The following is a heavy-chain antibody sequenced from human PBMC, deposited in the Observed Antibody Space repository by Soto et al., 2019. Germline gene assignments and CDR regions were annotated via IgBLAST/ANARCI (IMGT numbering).Heavy chain of an antibody. CDR2: INPSGGGT. V-gene: IGHV1-46*03. Sequence: VKVSCKASGYNFTRYYMDWVRQAPGQGLEWMGIINPSGGGTSYAQKFQGRVTMTRDTSTSTVYMELSSLRSEDTAVYYCTRGHAVAGFDYWGQGTLVTVSS. CDR1: GYNFTRYY. J-gene: IGHJ4*02. CDR3: TRGHAVAGFDY. D-gene: IGHD6-19*01.